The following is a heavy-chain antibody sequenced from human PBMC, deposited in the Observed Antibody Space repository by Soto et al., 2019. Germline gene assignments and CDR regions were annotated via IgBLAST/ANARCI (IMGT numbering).Heavy chain of an antibody. V-gene: IGHV3-33*01. J-gene: IGHJ6*02. CDR2: IWYDGSNK. CDR3: ARDLKRSSTSWVGWYYYGMDV. CDR1: GFTFSSYG. Sequence: GGSLRLSCAASGFTFSSYGMHWVRQAPGKGLEWVAVIWYDGSNKYYADSVKGRFTISRDNSKNTLYLQMNSLRAEDTAVYYCARDLKRSSTSWVGWYYYGMDVWGQGTTVTVSS. D-gene: IGHD2-2*01.